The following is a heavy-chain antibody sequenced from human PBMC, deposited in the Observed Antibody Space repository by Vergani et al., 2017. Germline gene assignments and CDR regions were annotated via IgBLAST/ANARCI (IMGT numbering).Heavy chain of an antibody. D-gene: IGHD6-13*01. J-gene: IGHJ4*02. V-gene: IGHV3-30*18. Sequence: QVQLVESGGGVVQPGGSLRLSCAASGFTFSSYGMHWVRQAPGKGLEWVAVISYDGSNKYYADSVKGRFTISRDNSKNTLYLQMNSLRAEDTAVYYCAKDIGAAAGTGPGYWGQGTLVTVSS. CDR2: ISYDGSNK. CDR3: AKDIGAAAGTGPGY. CDR1: GFTFSSYG.